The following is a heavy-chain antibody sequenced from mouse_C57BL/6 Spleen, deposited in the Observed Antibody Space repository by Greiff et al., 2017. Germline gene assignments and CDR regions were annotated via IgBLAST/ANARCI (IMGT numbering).Heavy chain of an antibody. CDR3: ARDYGSSSWFAY. J-gene: IGHJ3*01. D-gene: IGHD1-1*01. V-gene: IGHV3-6*01. CDR2: ISYDGSN. Sequence: VQLQESGPGLVKPSQSLSLTCPVTGYSITSGYYWNWIRQFPGNKLEWMGYISYDGSNNYNPSLKNRISITRDTSKNQFFLKLNSVTTEDTATYYCARDYGSSSWFAYWGQGTLVTVSA. CDR1: GYSITSGYY.